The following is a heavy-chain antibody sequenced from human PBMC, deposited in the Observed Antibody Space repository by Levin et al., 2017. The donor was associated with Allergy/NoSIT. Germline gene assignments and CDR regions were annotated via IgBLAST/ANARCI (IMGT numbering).Heavy chain of an antibody. Sequence: GGSLRLSCAASGFTFSSYGMHWVRQAPGKGLEWVAVIWYDGSNKYYADSVKGRFTISRDNSKNTLYLQMNSLRAEDTAVYYCARTNGDIVATDNYYFDYWGQGTLVTVSS. CDR2: IWYDGSNK. CDR3: ARTNGDIVATDNYYFDY. CDR1: GFTFSSYG. V-gene: IGHV3-33*01. J-gene: IGHJ4*02. D-gene: IGHD5-12*01.